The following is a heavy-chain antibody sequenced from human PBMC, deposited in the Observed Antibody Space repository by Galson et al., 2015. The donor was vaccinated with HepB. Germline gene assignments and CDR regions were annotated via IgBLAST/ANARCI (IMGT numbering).Heavy chain of an antibody. D-gene: IGHD1-1*01. J-gene: IGHJ4*02. V-gene: IGHV3-30-3*01. CDR3: ATWGEYENWNYFDY. CDR1: GFTFSGYL. CDR2: ISDDGTKE. Sequence: SLRLSCAVSGFTFSGYLMHWVRQAPGKGLEWVAAISDDGTKEFYANSVKGRFTIPRVNSKSTLFLQMNSLRAEDTAVYYCATWGEYENWNYFDYWGQGTLVTVSS.